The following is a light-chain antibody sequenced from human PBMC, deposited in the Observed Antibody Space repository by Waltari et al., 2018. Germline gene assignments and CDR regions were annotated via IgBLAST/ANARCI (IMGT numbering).Light chain of an antibody. CDR2: DTS. J-gene: IGKJ1*01. CDR1: QSVGRA. V-gene: IGKV3-20*01. CDR3: QMYVRLPVT. Sequence: EIVLTQSPGTLALSPGERATLSCRASQSVGRALAWYQQKPGQAPRLRIYDTSNRATGIPDRFSGSGSGTDFSLTISRVEPEDFAVYYCQMYVRLPVTFGQGTKVEVK.